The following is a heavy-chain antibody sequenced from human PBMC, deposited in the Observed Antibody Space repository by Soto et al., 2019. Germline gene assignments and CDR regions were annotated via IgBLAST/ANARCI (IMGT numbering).Heavy chain of an antibody. Sequence: QINLIESGPPLVKPTQPLTLTCTFSGFSLSTSGAAVGWVRQPPGRALEGLALIYWDGDKRYNASLGNRLTITKDTSMNQVVLTLTNVDPADTATYYCAHRATMTIFGLIIDNGIWFDPWGQGTRVIVSS. CDR1: GFSLSTSGAA. CDR2: IYWDGDK. J-gene: IGHJ5*02. D-gene: IGHD3-3*01. V-gene: IGHV2-5*02. CDR3: AHRATMTIFGLIIDNGIWFDP.